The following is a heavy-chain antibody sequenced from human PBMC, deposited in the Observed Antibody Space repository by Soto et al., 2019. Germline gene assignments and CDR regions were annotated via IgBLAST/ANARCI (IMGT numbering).Heavy chain of an antibody. CDR3: ARSRGGYFDY. D-gene: IGHD3-22*01. CDR1: GGSISSSSYY. J-gene: IGHJ4*02. CDR2: IYYSGST. V-gene: IGHV4-39*07. Sequence: SETLSLTCTVSGGSISSSSYYWGWIRQPPGKGLEWIGSIYYSGSTYYNPSLKSRVTISVDTSKNQFSLKLSSVTAADTAVYYCARSRGGYFDYWGQGTLVTVSS.